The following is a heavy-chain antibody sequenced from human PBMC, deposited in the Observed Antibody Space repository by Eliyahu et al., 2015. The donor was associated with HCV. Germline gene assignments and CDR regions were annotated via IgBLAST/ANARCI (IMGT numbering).Heavy chain of an antibody. Sequence: EVHLLESGGGLAQPGGSQRLSCIVSGLTFXDYAMSWVRQAPGKGLEWVTGINSNGATAHYAASVKGRFTISRDNSRNTLFLQMNSLRVEDTAVYYCVKVLGAGWFRADSWGQGALVTVSS. D-gene: IGHD6-19*01. CDR2: INSNGATA. CDR1: GLTFXDYA. CDR3: VKVLGAGWFRADS. V-gene: IGHV3-23*01. J-gene: IGHJ4*02.